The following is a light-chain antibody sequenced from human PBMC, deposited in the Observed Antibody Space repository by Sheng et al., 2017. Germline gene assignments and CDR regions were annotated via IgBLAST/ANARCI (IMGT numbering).Light chain of an antibody. CDR3: QQYITSSWT. J-gene: IGKJ1*01. CDR1: QGISSY. V-gene: IGKV1-5*03. Sequence: DIQLTQSPSFLSASVGDRVTITCRASQGISSYLAWYQQKPGKAPNLLISRASSLESGVPSRFSGSGSGTDFTLTINSLQPDDFATYYCQQYITSSWTFGQGTKV. CDR2: RAS.